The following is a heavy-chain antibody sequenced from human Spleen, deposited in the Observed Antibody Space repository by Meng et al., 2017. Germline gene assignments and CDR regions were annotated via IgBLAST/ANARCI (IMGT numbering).Heavy chain of an antibody. V-gene: IGHV3-7*01. D-gene: IGHD1-1*01. Sequence: GESLKISCAASGFTFSSYWMSLVRPAPGKGLEWVSNIKQHGSEKYYVDSVKGRFNISRDNAKNSLYRQMNSLRGEDAGVYYCARNDRGDYPHFDYWGQETLVTVSS. CDR2: IKQHGSEK. J-gene: IGHJ4*03. CDR3: ARNDRGDYPHFDY. CDR1: GFTFSSYW.